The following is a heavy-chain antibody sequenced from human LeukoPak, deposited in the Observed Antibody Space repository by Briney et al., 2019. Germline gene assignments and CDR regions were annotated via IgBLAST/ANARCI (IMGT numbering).Heavy chain of an antibody. CDR3: ARAIPSSDY. D-gene: IGHD2-21*01. Sequence: ASVKVSCTASGYTFTGYYMHWVRQAPGQGLEWMGWMNPNSGNTGYAQKFQGRVTMTRNTSISTAYMELSSLRSEDTAVYYCARAIPSSDYWGQGTLVTVSS. CDR2: MNPNSGNT. CDR1: GYTFTGYY. J-gene: IGHJ4*02. V-gene: IGHV1-8*02.